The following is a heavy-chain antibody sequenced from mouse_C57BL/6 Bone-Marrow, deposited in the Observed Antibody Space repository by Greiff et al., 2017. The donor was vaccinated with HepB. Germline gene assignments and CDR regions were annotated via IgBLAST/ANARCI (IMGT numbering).Heavy chain of an antibody. Sequence: QVQLQQSGAELARPGASVKLSCKASGYTFTSYGISWVKQRSGQGLEWIGEIYPRSGNTYYNEKFKGKATLTADKSSSTAYMELRSLTSEDSAVYFCASYDYDGYFDVWGTGTTVTVSS. CDR2: IYPRSGNT. CDR3: ASYDYDGYFDV. CDR1: GYTFTSYG. V-gene: IGHV1-81*01. D-gene: IGHD2-4*01. J-gene: IGHJ1*03.